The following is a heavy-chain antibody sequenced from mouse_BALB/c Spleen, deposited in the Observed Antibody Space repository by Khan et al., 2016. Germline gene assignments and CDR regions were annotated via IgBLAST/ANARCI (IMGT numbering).Heavy chain of an antibody. CDR2: IHYSGYT. CDR3: AYYGNGVGTWWYFDV. J-gene: IGHJ1*01. D-gene: IGHD2-1*01. V-gene: IGHV3-1*02. CDR1: GYSITSGYS. Sequence: EVQLQESGPDLVKPSQSLSLTCTVTGYSITSGYSWHWIRQFPGNKLEWMGYIHYSGYTNYNPSLKSRISITRDTSKNQFFLQLNSVTTEDTATYYGAYYGNGVGTWWYFDVWGAGTTVTVAS.